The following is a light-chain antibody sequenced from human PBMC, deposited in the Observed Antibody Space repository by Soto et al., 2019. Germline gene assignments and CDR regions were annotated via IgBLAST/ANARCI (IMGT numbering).Light chain of an antibody. CDR2: EAS. J-gene: IGKJ2*01. CDR3: QQYNSDSYT. Sequence: DIQMTQSPSTLSASVGDRVIITCRASQSMSSRLAWYQQRPGKAPKLLIYEASTLESGVPSRFSGIGSGTEFTLSISGLQPDDFATYYCQQYNSDSYTFGQGTKVEIK. CDR1: QSMSSR. V-gene: IGKV1-5*01.